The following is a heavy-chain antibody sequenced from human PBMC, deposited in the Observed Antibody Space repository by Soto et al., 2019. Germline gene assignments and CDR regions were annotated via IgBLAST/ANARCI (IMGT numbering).Heavy chain of an antibody. V-gene: IGHV4-31*01. J-gene: IGHJ3*02. CDR3: ARVGGWDDAFDI. D-gene: IGHD6-19*01. CDR1: GASISSGGYY. Sequence: SETLSLTCTVSGASISSGGYYWSWIRQHPGKGLEWIGYIYYSGSTYYNPSLKSQFTISVDTSKNQFSLKLSSVTAADTAVYYCARVGGWDDAFDIWGQGTMVTVSS. CDR2: IYYSGST.